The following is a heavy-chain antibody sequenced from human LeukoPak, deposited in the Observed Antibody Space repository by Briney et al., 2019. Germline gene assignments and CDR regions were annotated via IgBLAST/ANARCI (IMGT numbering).Heavy chain of an antibody. J-gene: IGHJ5*02. V-gene: IGHV3-21*01. Sequence: GGSLRLSCAASGFTFSSYSINWVRQAPGKGLEWVSSISSSSSYIYYADSLKGRFTISRDNAKNSLYLQMNSLRAEDTAVYYCARDFRSNWFDPWGQGTLVTVSS. CDR2: ISSSSSYI. CDR1: GFTFSSYS. CDR3: ARDFRSNWFDP.